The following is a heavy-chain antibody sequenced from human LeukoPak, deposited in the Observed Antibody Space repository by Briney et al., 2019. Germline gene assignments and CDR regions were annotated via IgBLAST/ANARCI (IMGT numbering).Heavy chain of an antibody. CDR3: ARRKWELRNYYYYMDV. CDR1: GFTFSNYA. Sequence: PGGSLRLSCAASGFTFSNYAMSWVRQAPGKGLEWVSAISGSGGSTYYADSVKGRFTIFRDNYKNTLYLQMNSLRAEDMAVYYCARRKWELRNYYYYMDVWGKGTTVTVSS. CDR2: ISGSGGST. D-gene: IGHD1-26*01. V-gene: IGHV3-23*01. J-gene: IGHJ6*03.